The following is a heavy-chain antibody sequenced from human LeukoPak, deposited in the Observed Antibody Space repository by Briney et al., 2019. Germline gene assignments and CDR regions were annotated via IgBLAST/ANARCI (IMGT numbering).Heavy chain of an antibody. D-gene: IGHD2-2*01. Sequence: SVKVSCKASGGTFSSYAISWVRQAPGQGLEWMGGIIPIFGTANYAQKFQGRVTITADESTSTAYMELSSLRSEDTAVYYCARGGGRYRSSTSCYYYGMDVWGKGTTVTVSS. J-gene: IGHJ6*04. CDR1: GGTFSSYA. CDR2: IIPIFGTA. V-gene: IGHV1-69*13. CDR3: ARGGGRYRSSTSCYYYGMDV.